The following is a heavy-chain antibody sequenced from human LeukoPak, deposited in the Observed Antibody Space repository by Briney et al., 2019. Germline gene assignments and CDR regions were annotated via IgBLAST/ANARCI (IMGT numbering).Heavy chain of an antibody. CDR1: GYTFTSYY. J-gene: IGHJ5*02. V-gene: IGHV1-2*02. CDR3: ARELRRGELSS. CDR2: INPNSGGT. Sequence: VASVKVSCKASGYTFTSYYMHWERQAPGQGLEWMGWINPNSGGTNYAQKFQGRVTMTRDTSISTAYMELSRLRSDDTAVYYCARELRRGELSSWGQGTLVTVSS. D-gene: IGHD3-16*02.